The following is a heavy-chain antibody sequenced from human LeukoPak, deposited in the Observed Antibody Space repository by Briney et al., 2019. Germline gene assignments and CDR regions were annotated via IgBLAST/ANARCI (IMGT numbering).Heavy chain of an antibody. Sequence: PGGSLRLSCAASGFTFSSYAMHWVRQAPGKGLEWVAVIWYDGSNKYYADSVKGRFTISRDNSRNTLYLQMNSLRAEDTAVYYCARDQASSGWFADYWGQGTLVTVSS. CDR3: ARDQASSGWFADY. J-gene: IGHJ4*02. CDR2: IWYDGSNK. D-gene: IGHD6-19*01. V-gene: IGHV3-33*08. CDR1: GFTFSSYA.